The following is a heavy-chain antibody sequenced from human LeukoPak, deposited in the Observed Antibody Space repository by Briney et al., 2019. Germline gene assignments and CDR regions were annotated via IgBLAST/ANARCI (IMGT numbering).Heavy chain of an antibody. CDR2: ISSSSSYI. D-gene: IGHD3-3*02. Sequence: GGSLRLSCAASGFTFSSYSMNWVRQAPGKGLEWVSSISSSSSYIYYADSLKGRFTISRDNAKNSLYLQMNSLRAEDTAVYYCARQFWSGYGMDVRGQGTTVTVS. V-gene: IGHV3-21*01. CDR1: GFTFSSYS. J-gene: IGHJ6*02. CDR3: ARQFWSGYGMDV.